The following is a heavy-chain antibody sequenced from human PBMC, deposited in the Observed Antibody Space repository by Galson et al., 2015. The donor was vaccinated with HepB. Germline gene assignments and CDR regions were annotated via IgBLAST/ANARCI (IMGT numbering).Heavy chain of an antibody. D-gene: IGHD5-12*01. Sequence: SLRLSCAASGFTFGSYAMHWVRQAPGKGLEWVAVISDDGSNKYYADSVKGRFTISRDNSNNTLYLQMNSLRAEDTAVYYCARDRRIVATGNLDYYYGMDVWGQGTTVTVSS. CDR2: ISDDGSNK. CDR1: GFTFGSYA. CDR3: ARDRRIVATGNLDYYYGMDV. J-gene: IGHJ6*02. V-gene: IGHV3-30-3*01.